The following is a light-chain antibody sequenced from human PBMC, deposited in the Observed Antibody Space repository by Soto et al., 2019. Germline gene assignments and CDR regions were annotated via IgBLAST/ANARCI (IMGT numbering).Light chain of an antibody. Sequence: DIQITQSPSSLSASVGDRVTITCRASQSISSYLNWYQQKPGKAPKLLIYAASSLQSGVPSRFSGSGSGTEFTFSITSLQPEDFGTYYCQQCYMGWTFGQGTKVDIK. CDR2: AAS. CDR1: QSISSY. CDR3: QQCYMGWT. V-gene: IGKV1-39*01. J-gene: IGKJ1*01.